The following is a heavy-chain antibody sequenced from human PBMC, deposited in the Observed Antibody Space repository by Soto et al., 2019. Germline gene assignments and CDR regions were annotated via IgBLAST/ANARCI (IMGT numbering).Heavy chain of an antibody. CDR2: IKQDESER. CDR1: GFIFRNYW. J-gene: IGHJ1*01. D-gene: IGHD3-16*01. CDR3: VRDYDTAWSGFFQH. Sequence: GGSLRLSCAASGFIFRNYWMNWVRQAPGKGLEWVANIKQDESERNHVDSVKGRFIISRDNTKNSLYLQMNSLRVDDTAVYYCVRDYDTAWSGFFQHLGQGTLVTVSS. V-gene: IGHV3-7*05.